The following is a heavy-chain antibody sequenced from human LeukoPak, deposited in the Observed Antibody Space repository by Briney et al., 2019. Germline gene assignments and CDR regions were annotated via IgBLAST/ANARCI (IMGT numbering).Heavy chain of an antibody. V-gene: IGHV1-46*01. Sequence: ASVKVSCKASGYTFTSHYIHWVRQAPGQGLEWMGIVNPSGGSTSYAQKFQGRVTMTRDMSTSTVYMELSSLRSEDTAVYYCARDGGMTTAVGDYWGQGTLVTVSS. J-gene: IGHJ4*02. CDR2: VNPSGGST. D-gene: IGHD4-11*01. CDR3: ARDGGMTTAVGDY. CDR1: GYTFTSHY.